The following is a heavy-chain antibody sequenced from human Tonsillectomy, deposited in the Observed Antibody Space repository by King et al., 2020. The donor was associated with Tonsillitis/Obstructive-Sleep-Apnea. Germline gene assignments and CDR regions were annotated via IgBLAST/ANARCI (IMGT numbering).Heavy chain of an antibody. CDR3: ARGEVRRYSGYDLYYYYMDV. D-gene: IGHD5-12*01. CDR2: INPNSGGT. Sequence: QLVQSGAEVKKPGASVKVSCKASGYTFTGYYMHWVRQAPGQGLEWMGRINPNSGGTNYAQKFQGRVTMTRDTSISTAYMELSRLRSDDTAVYYCARGEVRRYSGYDLYYYYMDVWGKGTTVTVSS. J-gene: IGHJ6*03. CDR1: GYTFTGYY. V-gene: IGHV1-2*06.